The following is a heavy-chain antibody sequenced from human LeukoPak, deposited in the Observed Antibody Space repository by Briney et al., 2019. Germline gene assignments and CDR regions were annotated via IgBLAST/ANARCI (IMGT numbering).Heavy chain of an antibody. CDR1: GFTFSSYW. CDR3: ATTLNIATPGHL. V-gene: IGHV3-7*01. J-gene: IGHJ4*02. CDR2: IKQDGSEK. Sequence: GGSLRLSCAASGFTFSSYWMSWVRQAPGKGLEWVANIKQDGSEKYYVDSVKGRFTISRDNAKNSVYLQMSSLRAEDTGVYYCATTLNIATPGHLWGQGALVTVSS. D-gene: IGHD6-13*01.